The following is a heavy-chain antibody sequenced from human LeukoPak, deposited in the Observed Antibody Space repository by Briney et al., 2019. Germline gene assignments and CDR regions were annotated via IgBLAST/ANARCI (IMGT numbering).Heavy chain of an antibody. CDR1: GYTFTSYA. Sequence: ASVKVSCKASGYTFTSYAMNWVRQAPGQGLVWMGWINTNTGNPTYAQGFTGRFVFSLDTSVSTAYLQISSLKAEDTAVYYCSSSWYDPRLGAFDIWGQGTMVTVSS. V-gene: IGHV7-4-1*02. CDR3: SSSWYDPRLGAFDI. D-gene: IGHD6-13*01. J-gene: IGHJ3*02. CDR2: INTNTGNP.